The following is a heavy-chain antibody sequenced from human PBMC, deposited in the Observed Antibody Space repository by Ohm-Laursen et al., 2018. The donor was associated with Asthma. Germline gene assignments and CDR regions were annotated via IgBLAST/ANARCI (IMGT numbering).Heavy chain of an antibody. CDR3: LANRELLRRYYFDY. V-gene: IGHV3-48*04. CDR2: ISSSSSTI. Sequence: SLRLSCAASGFTFSSYSMNWVRQAPGKGLEWVSYISSSSSTIYYADSVKGRFTISRDNAKNSLYLQMNSLRAEDTAMYYCLANRELLRRYYFDYWGQGTLITVSS. CDR1: GFTFSSYS. D-gene: IGHD1-26*01. J-gene: IGHJ4*02.